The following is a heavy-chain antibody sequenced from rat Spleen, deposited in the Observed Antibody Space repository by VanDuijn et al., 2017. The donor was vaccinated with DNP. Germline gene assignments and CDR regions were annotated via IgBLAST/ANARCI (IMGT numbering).Heavy chain of an antibody. V-gene: IGHV5S23*01. J-gene: IGHJ2*01. Sequence: EVQLVESGGGLVQPGRSLKLSCAASGFTFSNYYMAWVRQAPTKGLEWVASITNSGGSTYYRDSVKGRFTISRDNAKSTLYLQMDSLRSEDTATYYCARQWYSTPFFDYWGQGVMVTVSS. CDR1: GFTFSNYY. CDR2: ITNSGGST. D-gene: IGHD1-11*01. CDR3: ARQWYSTPFFDY.